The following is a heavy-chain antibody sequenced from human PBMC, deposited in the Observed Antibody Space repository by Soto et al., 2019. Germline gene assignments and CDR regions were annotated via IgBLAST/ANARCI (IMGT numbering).Heavy chain of an antibody. V-gene: IGHV3-23*01. D-gene: IGHD2-15*01. Sequence: GGSLKLSCSTSGFPFSCHSLTWVRPAPGQGLEWVSAISGSGGSTYYADSVKGRFTISRDNSKNTLYLQMNSLRAEDTAVYYCAKDQICSGGSCYSFDYWGQGTLVTVSS. CDR1: GFPFSCHS. CDR3: AKDQICSGGSCYSFDY. CDR2: ISGSGGST. J-gene: IGHJ4*02.